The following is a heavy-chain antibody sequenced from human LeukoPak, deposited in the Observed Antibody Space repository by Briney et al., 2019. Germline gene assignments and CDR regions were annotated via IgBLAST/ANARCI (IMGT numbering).Heavy chain of an antibody. CDR3: TKEDYGNYVSPH. V-gene: IGHV3-15*01. Sequence: GGSLRLSCAASGFTFSNAWMSWVRQAPGKGLEWVGRIKRKSDGGATDYAAPVKGRFTISRDDSKNTLYLQMNSLKTEDTALYYCTKEDYGNYVSPHWGQEPWSPSPQ. CDR2: IKRKSDGGAT. D-gene: IGHD4-11*01. J-gene: IGHJ4*01. CDR1: GFTFSNAW.